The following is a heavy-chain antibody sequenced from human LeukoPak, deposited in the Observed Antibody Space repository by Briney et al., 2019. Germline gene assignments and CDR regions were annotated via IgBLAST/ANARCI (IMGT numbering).Heavy chain of an antibody. D-gene: IGHD3-10*01. CDR3: ARAGGRYYGSGSYEY. J-gene: IGHJ4*02. V-gene: IGHV1-69*04. CDR1: GGTFSSYA. CDR2: IIPILGIA. Sequence: GASVKVSCKASGGTFSSYAISWVRQAPGQGLEWMGRIIPILGIANYAQKFQGRVTITADKSTSTAHMELSSLRSEDTAVYYCARAGGRYYGSGSYEYWGQGTLVTVSS.